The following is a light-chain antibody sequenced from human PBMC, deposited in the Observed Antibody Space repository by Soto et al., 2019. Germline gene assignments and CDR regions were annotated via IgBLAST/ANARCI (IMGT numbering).Light chain of an antibody. Sequence: EIVLTQPPGTLSLSPGESATLSCRASQSVSSSYLAWYQQRPGQAPRLLIYGASSRATGIPDRFSGSGSGTDFTLTISRLEPEDFAEYYCQQYGSSQYTFGQGTKLEIK. J-gene: IGKJ2*01. CDR1: QSVSSSY. CDR2: GAS. V-gene: IGKV3-20*01. CDR3: QQYGSSQYT.